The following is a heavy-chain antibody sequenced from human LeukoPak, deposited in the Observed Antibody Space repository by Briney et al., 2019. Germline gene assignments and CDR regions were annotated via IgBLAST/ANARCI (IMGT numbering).Heavy chain of an antibody. Sequence: SSQTLSLTCTVSGGSISSGGYYWSWIRQHPGKGLEWIGYIYYSGSTYYNPSLKSRVTISVDTSKNQFSLKLSSVTAADTAVYYCARGRDVVVPAAIGLDYWGQGTLVTVSS. CDR2: IYYSGST. CDR3: ARGRDVVVPAAIGLDY. V-gene: IGHV4-31*03. J-gene: IGHJ4*02. CDR1: GGSISSGGYY. D-gene: IGHD2-2*01.